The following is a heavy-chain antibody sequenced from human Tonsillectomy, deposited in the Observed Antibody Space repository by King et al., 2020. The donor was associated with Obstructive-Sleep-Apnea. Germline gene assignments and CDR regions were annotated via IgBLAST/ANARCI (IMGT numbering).Heavy chain of an antibody. CDR3: ARDFSGYDSGWNYFDY. Sequence: VQLVESGGGLVKPGESLRLSCAPSGFTFSDYYMNWIRQAPGKGLEWVSYISSSGNTIHYADSVKGRFTISRDNAKNSLYLQMNSLRAEDTAVYYCARDFSGYDSGWNYFDYWGQGTLVTVSS. J-gene: IGHJ4*02. V-gene: IGHV3-11*01. CDR2: ISSSGNTI. CDR1: GFTFSDYY. D-gene: IGHD6-19*01.